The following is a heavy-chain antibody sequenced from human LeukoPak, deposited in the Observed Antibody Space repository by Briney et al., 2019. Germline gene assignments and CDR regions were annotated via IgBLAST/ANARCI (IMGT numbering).Heavy chain of an antibody. J-gene: IGHJ4*02. V-gene: IGHV1-8*01. CDR3: ARGPPNWGYDY. CDR2: MSPNSGDT. CDR1: GYTFTSYD. Sequence: ATVKVSCKASGYTFTSYDFNWVRQATGQRPEWMGWMSPNSGDTGYAQKFQDRVTMTRNTSISTAYMGLSSLRSDDTAVYYCARGPPNWGYDYWGPGTLVTVSS. D-gene: IGHD7-27*01.